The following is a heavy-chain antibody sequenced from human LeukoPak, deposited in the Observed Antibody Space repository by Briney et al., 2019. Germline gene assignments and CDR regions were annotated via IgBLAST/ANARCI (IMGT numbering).Heavy chain of an antibody. Sequence: SETLSLTCAVYGGSFSGYYWTWIRQPPGKGLEWIGEINHSGSTNYNPSLKSRVTISVDTSKNQFSLKLGSVTAADTAVYYCARAVGYCSSTSCQDLPYYYMDVWGKGTTVTISS. CDR1: GGSFSGYY. V-gene: IGHV4-34*01. CDR2: INHSGST. D-gene: IGHD2-2*01. CDR3: ARAVGYCSSTSCQDLPYYYMDV. J-gene: IGHJ6*03.